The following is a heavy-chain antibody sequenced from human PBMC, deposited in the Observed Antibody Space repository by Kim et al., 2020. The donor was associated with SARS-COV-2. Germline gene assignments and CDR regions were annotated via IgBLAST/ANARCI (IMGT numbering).Heavy chain of an antibody. Sequence: GGSLRLSCAASGFTFSDYYMSWIRQAPGKGLEWVSYISSSSSYTNYADSVKGRFTISRDNAKNSLYLQMNSLRAEDTAVYYCARDRRGYSYGYSPNYFDYWGQGTLVTVSS. J-gene: IGHJ4*02. CDR3: ARDRRGYSYGYSPNYFDY. CDR2: ISSSSSYT. V-gene: IGHV3-11*06. CDR1: GFTFSDYY. D-gene: IGHD5-18*01.